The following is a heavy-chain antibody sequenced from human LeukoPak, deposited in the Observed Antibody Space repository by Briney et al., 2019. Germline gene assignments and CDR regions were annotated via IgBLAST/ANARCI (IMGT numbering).Heavy chain of an antibody. Sequence: GGSLRLSCAASGFTFSSYSMNWVRQAPGKGLEWVSSISSSSSYIYYADSVKGRFTISRDNAKNSLYLQMNSLRAEDTAVYYCARDQRYCSSSSCPWEPFDYWGQGTLVTVSA. CDR3: ARDQRYCSSSSCPWEPFDY. CDR2: ISSSSSYI. V-gene: IGHV3-21*04. J-gene: IGHJ4*02. CDR1: GFTFSSYS. D-gene: IGHD2-2*01.